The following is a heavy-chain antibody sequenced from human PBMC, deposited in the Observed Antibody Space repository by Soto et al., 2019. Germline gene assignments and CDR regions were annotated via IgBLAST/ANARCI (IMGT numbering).Heavy chain of an antibody. CDR3: LRYPDDFRYGLDV. Sequence: QAQLVQSGADVKKPGASVKVSCKASGYSFTDHYMHWVRQAPGHGLEWLGWINPNTGVTHFAQKFQGWVTMPRDTSINTAYMELTRLKSDDTAFYYCLRYPDDFRYGLDVWGQGTTVTVSS. D-gene: IGHD2-2*01. CDR1: GYSFTDHY. V-gene: IGHV1-2*04. CDR2: INPNTGVT. J-gene: IGHJ6*02.